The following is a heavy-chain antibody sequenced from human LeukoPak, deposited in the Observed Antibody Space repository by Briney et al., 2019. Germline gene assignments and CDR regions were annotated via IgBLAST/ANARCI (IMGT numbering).Heavy chain of an antibody. D-gene: IGHD6-25*01. J-gene: IGHJ4*02. V-gene: IGHV3-23*01. CDR3: AKNSGYSWQSFFDY. CDR2: ISGGGCPT. Sequence: GGSLRLSCAASGFTFSNYAMSWLRQAPGKGLEWVSAISGGGCPTYYADSVKGRFNISRDNSKNTLYLQMNTLRAEDAAVYFCAKNSGYSWQSFFDYWGQGNLVTVSS. CDR1: GFTFSNYA.